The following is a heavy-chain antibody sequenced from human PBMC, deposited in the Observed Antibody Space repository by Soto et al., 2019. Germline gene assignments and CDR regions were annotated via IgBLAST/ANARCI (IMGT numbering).Heavy chain of an antibody. Sequence: TLSLTCAVSGGSFNDDYWIWIRQPPEKGLEWLGFIRYSGSTNYNPSLKSRVTMSVDTSRKQLSLKLTSVTAADTAVYYCASRLTLAPTPGGAFHLWGQGTLVTVSS. V-gene: IGHV4-34*10. J-gene: IGHJ3*01. CDR3: ASRLTLAPTPGGAFHL. D-gene: IGHD3-9*01. CDR1: GGSFNDDY. CDR2: IRYSGST.